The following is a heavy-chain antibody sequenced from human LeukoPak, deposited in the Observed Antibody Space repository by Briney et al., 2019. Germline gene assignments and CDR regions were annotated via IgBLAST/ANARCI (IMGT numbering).Heavy chain of an antibody. CDR2: ISGSGGST. Sequence: GGSLRLSCAASGFTFSSYAMSWVRQAPGKGLEWVSAISGSGGSTYYADSVKGRFTISRDNSKNTLYLQMNSLRAEDTAVYYCAITLCGGDSYKEDYFDYWGQGTLVTVSS. D-gene: IGHD2-21*01. CDR1: GFTFSSYA. V-gene: IGHV3-23*01. J-gene: IGHJ4*02. CDR3: AITLCGGDSYKEDYFDY.